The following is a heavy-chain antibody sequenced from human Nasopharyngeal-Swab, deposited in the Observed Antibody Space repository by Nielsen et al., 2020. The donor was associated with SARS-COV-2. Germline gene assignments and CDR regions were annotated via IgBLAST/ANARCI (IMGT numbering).Heavy chain of an antibody. V-gene: IGHV3-30*18. J-gene: IGHJ3*02. CDR3: AKGGGTTGTVGLDI. Sequence: GESLKISFAASGFTFSSYGMHWVRQALGKGLEWVAVISCDGSNKYYADSVKGRFTISRDNSKNTLYLQMNSLRAEDTAVYYCAKGGGTTGTVGLDIWGQGTMVTVSS. CDR2: ISCDGSNK. D-gene: IGHD1-1*01. CDR1: GFTFSSYG.